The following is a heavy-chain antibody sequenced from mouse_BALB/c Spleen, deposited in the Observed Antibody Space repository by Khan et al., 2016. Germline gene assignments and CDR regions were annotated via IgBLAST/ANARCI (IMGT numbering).Heavy chain of an antibody. D-gene: IGHD1-1*01. CDR3: SRTLLRLYYFYY. V-gene: IGHV3-2*02. CDR1: GYSITSDYA. CDR2: ISYSGST. Sequence: EVQLVESGPGLVKPSQSLSLTCTVTGYSITSDYAWNWIRQFPGNKLEWMGYISYSGSTSYNQSLKSRISITRDTSKNQFFLQLNSVTTEDTATYYCSRTLLRLYYFYYWLQGTTLTVSS. J-gene: IGHJ2*01.